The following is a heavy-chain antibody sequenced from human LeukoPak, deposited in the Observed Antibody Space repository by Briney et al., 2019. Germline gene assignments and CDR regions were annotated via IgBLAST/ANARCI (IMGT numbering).Heavy chain of an antibody. V-gene: IGHV4-30-2*01. CDR1: GGSISSGGYS. CDR3: ARGIEAGVRGFDP. D-gene: IGHD6-25*01. J-gene: IGHJ5*02. Sequence: SQTLSVTCAVSGGSISSGGYSGSWTRQPPGKGLEWIGYIYHSGSTYYNPSLKSRVTISVDRSKNQFSLKLSSVTAADTAVYYCARGIEAGVRGFDPWGQGTLVTVSS. CDR2: IYHSGST.